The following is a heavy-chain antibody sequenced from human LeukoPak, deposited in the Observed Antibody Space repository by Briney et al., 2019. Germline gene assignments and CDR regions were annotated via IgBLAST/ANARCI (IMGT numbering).Heavy chain of an antibody. CDR3: ARAGVRYDYVWGSYRTPDY. D-gene: IGHD3-16*02. J-gene: IGHJ4*02. V-gene: IGHV1-18*01. CDR1: GYTFTSYG. CDR2: ISAYNGNT. Sequence: ASVKVSRKASGYTFTSYGISWVRQAPGQGLEWMGWISAYNGNTNYAQKLQGRVTMTTDTSTSTAYMELRSLRSDDTAVYYCARAGVRYDYVWGSYRTPDYWGQGTLVTVSS.